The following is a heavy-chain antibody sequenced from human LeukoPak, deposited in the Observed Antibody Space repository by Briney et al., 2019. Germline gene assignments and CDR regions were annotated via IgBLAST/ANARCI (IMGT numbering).Heavy chain of an antibody. CDR1: GGTFSSYA. V-gene: IGHV1-69*01. J-gene: IGHJ6*04. CDR3: ARVIREDRYCSSTSCYYRGLDGMDV. Sequence: GSSVKVSCKASGGTFSSYAISWVRQAPGQGLEWMGGIIPIFGTANYAQKFQGRVTITADESTSTAYMELSSLRSEDTAVYYCARVIREDRYCSSTSCYYRGLDGMDVWGKGTTVTVSS. CDR2: IIPIFGTA. D-gene: IGHD2-2*01.